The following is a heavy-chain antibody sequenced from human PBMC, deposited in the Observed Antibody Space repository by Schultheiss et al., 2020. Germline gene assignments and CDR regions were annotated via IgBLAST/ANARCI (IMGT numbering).Heavy chain of an antibody. CDR3: ARGYCSGGSCSQV. Sequence: SETLSLTCTVSGGSISSYYWSWIRQPPGKGLEWIGYIYYSGSTNYNPSLKSRVTISVDTSKNQFSLKLSSVTAADTAVYYCARGYCSGGSCSQVWGQGTLVTVSS. V-gene: IGHV4-59*01. CDR1: GGSISSYY. J-gene: IGHJ4*02. CDR2: IYYSGST. D-gene: IGHD2-15*01.